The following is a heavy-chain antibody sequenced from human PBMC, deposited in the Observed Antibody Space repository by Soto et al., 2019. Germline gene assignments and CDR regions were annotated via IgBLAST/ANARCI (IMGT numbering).Heavy chain of an antibody. CDR2: INHSGST. D-gene: IGHD6-13*01. CDR1: GGSGGSFSGYY. CDR3: ALAEGSSSWYLNWFDP. V-gene: IGHV4-34*01. J-gene: IGHJ5*02. Sequence: PSETLSLTCAVYGGSGGSFSGYYWSWIRQPPGKGLEWIGEINHSGSTNYNPSLKSRVTISVDTSKNQFSLKLSSVTAADTAVYYCALAEGSSSWYLNWFDPWGQGTLVTVSS.